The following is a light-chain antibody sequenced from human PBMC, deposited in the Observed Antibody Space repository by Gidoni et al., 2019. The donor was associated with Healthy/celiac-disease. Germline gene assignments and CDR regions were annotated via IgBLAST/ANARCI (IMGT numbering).Light chain of an antibody. CDR1: QSVSSN. Sequence: EIVMTQSPATLSVSPGESATLSCRASQSVSSNLAWYQQKPGQAPRLRIYGASTRATGIPARFSGSGSGTECTLTISSLQSEDFAVYYCQQYNNWPYTFGQGTKLEIK. J-gene: IGKJ2*01. V-gene: IGKV3-15*01. CDR2: GAS. CDR3: QQYNNWPYT.